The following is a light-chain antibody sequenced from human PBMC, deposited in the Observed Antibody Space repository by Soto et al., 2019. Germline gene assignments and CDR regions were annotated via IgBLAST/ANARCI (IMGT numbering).Light chain of an antibody. J-gene: IGLJ1*01. CDR1: SSDVGGYTY. Sequence: QSALTQPASVSGSPRQSITISCTGASSDVGGYTYVSWYQQHPGKAPKLIIYEVNNRPSGVSHRFSGSKSGNTASLTISGLQAEDEADYYCSPYTSSSPLYVFGTGTKLTVL. V-gene: IGLV2-14*01. CDR3: SPYTSSSPLYV. CDR2: EVN.